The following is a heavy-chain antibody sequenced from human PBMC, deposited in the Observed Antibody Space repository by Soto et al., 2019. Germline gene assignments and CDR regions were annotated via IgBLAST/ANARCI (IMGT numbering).Heavy chain of an antibody. Sequence: GGSLRLSCAASGFIFGDYWMSWIRQAPGKGLEWVANTRQDGGEKNFVDSVKGRFIISRDNAKNSLYLQMNSLRAEDTAVYYCARDLNRAAAAPGLYYYYMDVWGKGTTVTVSS. CDR2: TRQDGGEK. J-gene: IGHJ6*03. CDR1: GFIFGDYW. D-gene: IGHD6-13*01. V-gene: IGHV3-7*05. CDR3: ARDLNRAAAAPGLYYYYMDV.